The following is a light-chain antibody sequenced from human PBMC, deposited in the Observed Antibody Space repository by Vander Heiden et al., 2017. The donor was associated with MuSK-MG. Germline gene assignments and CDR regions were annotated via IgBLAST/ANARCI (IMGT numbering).Light chain of an antibody. CDR3: NARDSSGNHF. V-gene: IGLV3-19*01. J-gene: IGLJ1*01. CDR2: GKN. Sequence: SSELTQDPAVSVALGLTVRITCQGDSLRSYYASWYRQKPGQAPVLVIYGKNNRPSGIPDRFSGSSSGNTASLTITGAQAEDEADYYCNARDSSGNHFFGTGTKVTVL. CDR1: SLRSYY.